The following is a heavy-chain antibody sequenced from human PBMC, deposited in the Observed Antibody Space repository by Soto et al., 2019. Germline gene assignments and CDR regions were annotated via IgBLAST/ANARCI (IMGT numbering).Heavy chain of an antibody. Sequence: QVQLVESGGGVVQPARSLRLSCAASGFTFSSYGMHWVRQAPGKGLEWVAVIWDDGSNKYYADSVKGRFTISRDNSNYTLYLQMNSLRAEDTAVYYCARGRDSSWLRYVDSWVHGSLVTVSS. CDR2: IWDDGSNK. D-gene: IGHD6-13*01. V-gene: IGHV3-33*01. J-gene: IGHJ4*01. CDR3: ARGRDSSWLRYVDS. CDR1: GFTFSSYG.